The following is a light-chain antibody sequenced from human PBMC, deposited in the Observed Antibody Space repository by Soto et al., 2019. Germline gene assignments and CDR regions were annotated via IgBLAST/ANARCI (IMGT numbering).Light chain of an antibody. CDR1: QRISSY. CDR2: DAS. Sequence: EILLTHSPATLSLSPGERSTLSCRASQRISSYLAWYQQKPGQAPRLLIYDASNRATGVPARFSGSGSGTDFTLTISSLEPEDFAVYYCQQRNSWPRKMYTFGQGTKLEI. CDR3: QQRNSWPRKMYT. V-gene: IGKV3-11*01. J-gene: IGKJ2*01.